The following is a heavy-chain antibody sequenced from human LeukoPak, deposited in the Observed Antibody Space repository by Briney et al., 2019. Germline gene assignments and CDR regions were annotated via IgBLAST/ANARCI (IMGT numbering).Heavy chain of an antibody. J-gene: IGHJ4*02. CDR2: INPNSGAT. CDR3: ARGIAVAGNDY. D-gene: IGHD6-19*01. Sequence: ASVKVSCKASGYTFTGYYMHWVRQAPGQGLEWMAWINPNSGATDYAQKFQDRVTVTRDTSISTAYMDLGGLRSDDTAVYYCARGIAVAGNDYWGQGTLVTVSS. V-gene: IGHV1-2*02. CDR1: GYTFTGYY.